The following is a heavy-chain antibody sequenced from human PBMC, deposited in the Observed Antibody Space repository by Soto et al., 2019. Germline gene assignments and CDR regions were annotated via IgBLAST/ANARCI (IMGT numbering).Heavy chain of an antibody. CDR2: IYYSGST. CDR3: ARESVWDIVVVPAEYGGMDV. CDR1: GGSISSGGYY. D-gene: IGHD2-2*01. Sequence: QVQLQESGPGLVKPSQTLSLTCTVSGGSISSGGYYWSWIRQHPGKGLEWIGYIYYSGSTYYNPSLKSRVTISVDTSKNQFSLKLSSVTAADTAVYYCARESVWDIVVVPAEYGGMDVWGQGTTVTVSS. J-gene: IGHJ6*02. V-gene: IGHV4-31*03.